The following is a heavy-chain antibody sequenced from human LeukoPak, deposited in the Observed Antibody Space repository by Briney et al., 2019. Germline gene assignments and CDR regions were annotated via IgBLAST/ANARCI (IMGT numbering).Heavy chain of an antibody. CDR3: SRRGITMVRGVIPYYYYYMDV. J-gene: IGHJ6*03. V-gene: IGHV3-48*03. Sequence: PGGSLRLSCAASGFTFSSYEMNWVRQAPGKGLEWVSYISSSGSTIYYADSVKGRFTISRDNAKNSLYLQMNSLRAEDTAVYYCSRRGITMVRGVIPYYYYYMDVWGKGTTVTVSS. D-gene: IGHD3-10*01. CDR2: ISSSGSTI. CDR1: GFTFSSYE.